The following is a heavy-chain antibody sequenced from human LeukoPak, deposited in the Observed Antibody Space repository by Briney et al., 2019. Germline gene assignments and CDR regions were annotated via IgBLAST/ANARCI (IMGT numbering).Heavy chain of an antibody. CDR2: IYYSGST. CDR1: GGSISSSRGY. J-gene: IGHJ4*02. V-gene: IGHV4-39*02. Sequence: SEALSLTCTVSGGSISSSRGYWAWLRQPPGKGLEWIANIYYSGSTYYSPSLKSRVTISVDTSKNQFSLKLSSVTAADTAVYYCARDLGIAARPDYWGQGTLVTVSS. D-gene: IGHD6-6*01. CDR3: ARDLGIAARPDY.